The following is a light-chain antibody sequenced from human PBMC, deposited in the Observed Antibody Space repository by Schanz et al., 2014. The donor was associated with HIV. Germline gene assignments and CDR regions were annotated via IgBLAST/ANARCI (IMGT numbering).Light chain of an antibody. CDR1: HGPFPSGYY. Sequence: QAVVTQEPSLPFAPGGTGPLPLSSLHGPFPSGYYPNWFQQKPGQAPRALIYSTSNKHSWTPARFSGSLLGGKAALTLSGVQPEDEAEYYCLRYYGGAQLVFGGGTKLTVL. J-gene: IGLJ2*01. CDR2: STS. CDR3: LRYYGGAQLV. V-gene: IGLV7-43*01.